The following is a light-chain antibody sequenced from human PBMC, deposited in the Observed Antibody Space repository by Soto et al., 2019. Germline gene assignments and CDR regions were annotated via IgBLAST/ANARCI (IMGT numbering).Light chain of an antibody. CDR2: AAS. CDR1: QSISSY. J-gene: IGKJ3*01. CDR3: QQSYGTPRT. V-gene: IGKV1-39*01. Sequence: DIQMTQSPSSLSASVGDRVTITCRASQSISSYLSWYQQKPGKAPKVLIFAASTLQGGVPSRFSGSGSGTDFTLTISSLQPEDFATYYGQQSYGTPRTFGPGTTVGI.